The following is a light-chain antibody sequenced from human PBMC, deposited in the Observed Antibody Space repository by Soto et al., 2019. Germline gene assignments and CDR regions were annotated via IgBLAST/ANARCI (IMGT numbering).Light chain of an antibody. CDR1: SSDVGGYTY. CDR2: DVS. J-gene: IGLJ3*02. Sequence: QSVLTQPASMSGSPGQSITISCTGISSDVGGYTYVSWYQQHPGKAPKLMISDVSNRPSGVSNRFSASKSGNTASLTISGLQAEDAADYYCVSYTTTSTLVVFGGGTKLTVL. CDR3: VSYTTTSTLVV. V-gene: IGLV2-14*01.